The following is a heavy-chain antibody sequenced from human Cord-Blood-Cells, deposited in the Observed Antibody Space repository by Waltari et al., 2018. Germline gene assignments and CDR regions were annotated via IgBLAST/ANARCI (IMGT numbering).Heavy chain of an antibody. CDR2: INAGNGNT. CDR3: ARAIGAGATYYYYYGMDV. J-gene: IGHJ6*02. Sequence: QVQLVQSGAEVKKPGASVKVSCKASGYTFTSYAMHWVRQAPGQRLEWMGWINAGNGNTKYSQKFQGRVTITRDTSASTAYMELSSLRSEDTAVYYCARAIGAGATYYYYYGMDVWGQGTTVTVSS. CDR1: GYTFTSYA. D-gene: IGHD6-25*01. V-gene: IGHV1-3*01.